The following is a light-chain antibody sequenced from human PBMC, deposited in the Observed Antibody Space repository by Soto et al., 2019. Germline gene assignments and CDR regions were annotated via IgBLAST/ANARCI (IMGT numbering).Light chain of an antibody. CDR2: GAS. Sequence: EIVMTQSPATLSVSPGERATLSCRASQSVSSNLAWYQQKPGQAPRLLIYGASTRATGIPARFSGSGSGTEFTLTISSLQSEDFALFYCQQYHNWPPVTFGGGTKVDIK. CDR1: QSVSSN. V-gene: IGKV3-15*01. J-gene: IGKJ4*01. CDR3: QQYHNWPPVT.